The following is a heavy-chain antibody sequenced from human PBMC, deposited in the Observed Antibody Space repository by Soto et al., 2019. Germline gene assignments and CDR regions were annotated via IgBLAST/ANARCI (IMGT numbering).Heavy chain of an antibody. CDR2: IIPIFGTA. CDR1: GGTFSSYA. J-gene: IGHJ6*02. V-gene: IGHV1-69*01. CDR3: ARDRVPAQYYYYGMDV. D-gene: IGHD2-2*01. Sequence: KASGGTFSSYAISWVRQAPGQGLEWMGGIIPIFGTANYAQKFQGRVMITADESTSTAYMELSSLRSEDTAVYYCARDRVPAQYYYYGMDVWGQGTTVTVS.